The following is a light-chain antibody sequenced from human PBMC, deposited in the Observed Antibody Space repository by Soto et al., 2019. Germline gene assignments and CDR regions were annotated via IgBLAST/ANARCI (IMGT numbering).Light chain of an antibody. J-gene: IGKJ1*01. Sequence: EIVMTQSPATLSVSPGERATLSCRASQSVSSNLGWYQQKPGQAPRLLIYGGSTRDTGIPDRFSGSGSGTEFTRTISSLQSEDFAVYYCQQYNNWPPWTFGQGTKVEIQ. CDR2: GGS. CDR1: QSVSSN. CDR3: QQYNNWPPWT. V-gene: IGKV3-15*01.